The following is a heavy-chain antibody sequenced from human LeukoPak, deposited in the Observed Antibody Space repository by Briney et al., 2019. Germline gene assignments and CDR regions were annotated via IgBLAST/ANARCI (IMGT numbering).Heavy chain of an antibody. Sequence: SETLSLTCTVSGCSISSYYWSWIRQPAGKGLDWIGRIYTSGRTNYNPSLKSRVTMSVDTSKNQFSLKLSSVTAADTAVYYCARGLSIAAALNWFAPWGQGTLVTVSS. J-gene: IGHJ5*02. CDR1: GCSISSYY. CDR2: IYTSGRT. V-gene: IGHV4-4*07. D-gene: IGHD6-13*01. CDR3: ARGLSIAAALNWFAP.